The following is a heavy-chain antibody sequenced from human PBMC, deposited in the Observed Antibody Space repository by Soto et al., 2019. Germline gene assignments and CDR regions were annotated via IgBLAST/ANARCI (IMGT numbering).Heavy chain of an antibody. D-gene: IGHD5-18*01. Sequence: QVQLVQSGPEVKKPGSSVKVSCKASGDTFNSYVITWVRQAPGQGLEWLGGIITAFGTTSYAQNFQDRLTSTADEAATTDNMELSSLTSDDTAMYYCTRSYGYTFGGSLDNWGQGTLVTVSS. J-gene: IGHJ4*02. CDR1: GDTFNSYV. CDR2: IITAFGTT. CDR3: TRSYGYTFGGSLDN. V-gene: IGHV1-69*01.